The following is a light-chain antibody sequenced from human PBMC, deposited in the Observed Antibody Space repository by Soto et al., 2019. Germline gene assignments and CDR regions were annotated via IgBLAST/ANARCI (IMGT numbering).Light chain of an antibody. CDR1: QSVSSSY. CDR3: HQYRSSSVYP. Sequence: ELVLTKSPGTLSLSPGERATLSCSASQSVSSSYLAWYQHKPGQAPRLLIYGASSRSTGIPDRFSGSGSGTDFTLTISRVEPEDFALYCCHQYRSSSVYPFGQGTKLEIK. CDR2: GAS. V-gene: IGKV3-20*01. J-gene: IGKJ2*01.